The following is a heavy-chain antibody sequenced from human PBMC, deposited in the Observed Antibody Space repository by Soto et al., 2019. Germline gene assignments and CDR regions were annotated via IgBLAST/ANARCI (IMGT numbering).Heavy chain of an antibody. V-gene: IGHV1-3*01. J-gene: IGHJ4*02. CDR2: INAGNGNT. D-gene: IGHD3-22*01. CDR1: GYTFTSYA. CDR3: AADSANYDSSGYYYIPPLY. Sequence: ASVKVSCKASGYTFTSYAMHWVRQAPGQRLEWMGWINAGNGNTKYSQKFQGRVTITRDMSTSTAYMELSSLRSVDTAVYYCAADSANYDSSGYYYIPPLYWGQGTLVTVSS.